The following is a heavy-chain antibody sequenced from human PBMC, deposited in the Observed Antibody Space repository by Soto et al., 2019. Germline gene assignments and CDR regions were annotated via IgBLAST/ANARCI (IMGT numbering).Heavy chain of an antibody. D-gene: IGHD2-2*01. Sequence: ASVKVSCKASGYTFTSYCISWVRQAPGQGLEWMGWISAYNGNTNYAQKPQGRVTMTTDTSPSTAYMELRSQLSDDTAVYYCGRDVLVVPAAMGFDYWGQGTMVTVSS. CDR2: ISAYNGNT. J-gene: IGHJ4*02. V-gene: IGHV1-18*04. CDR1: GYTFTSYC. CDR3: GRDVLVVPAAMGFDY.